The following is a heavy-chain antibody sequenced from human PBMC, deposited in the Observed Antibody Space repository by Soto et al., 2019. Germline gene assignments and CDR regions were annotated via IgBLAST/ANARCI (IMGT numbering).Heavy chain of an antibody. V-gene: IGHV3-64*01. Sequence: GGSLRLSCAASGFTFSSYAMHWVRQAPGKGLEYVSAISSNGGSTYYANSVKGRFTISRDNSKNTLYLQMGSLRAEDMAVYYCARVNNYYYYYYMDVWGKGTTVTVSS. CDR1: GFTFSSYA. CDR2: ISSNGGST. D-gene: IGHD1-20*01. J-gene: IGHJ6*03. CDR3: ARVNNYYYYYYMDV.